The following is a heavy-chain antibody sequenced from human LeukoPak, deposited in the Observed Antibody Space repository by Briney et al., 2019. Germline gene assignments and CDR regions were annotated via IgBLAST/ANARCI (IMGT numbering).Heavy chain of an antibody. CDR2: ISAYNGNT. CDR1: GYTFTSYG. Sequence: ASVTVSCKASGYTFTSYGISWVRQAPGQGLEWMGWISAYNGNTNYAQKLQGRVTMTTDTSTSTAYMELRSLRSDDTAVYYCARTPTGYYYDSSGYYYFDYWGQGTLVTVSS. J-gene: IGHJ4*02. CDR3: ARTPTGYYYDSSGYYYFDY. V-gene: IGHV1-18*01. D-gene: IGHD3-22*01.